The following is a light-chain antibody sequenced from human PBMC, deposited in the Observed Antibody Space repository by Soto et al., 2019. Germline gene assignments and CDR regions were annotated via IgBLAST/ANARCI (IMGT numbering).Light chain of an antibody. CDR3: MQGTHWPLT. CDR2: KVS. J-gene: IGKJ4*01. V-gene: IGKV2-30*01. Sequence: DVVMTQSPLSLPVTLGQPASISCRSSQSFVYDDGRIYLHWFQQRPGQSPRRLIYKVSNRDSGVPDRFSGSGSGTDFTLKISRVEAEDVGVYYCMQGTHWPLTFGGGTKVDIK. CDR1: QSFVYDDGRIY.